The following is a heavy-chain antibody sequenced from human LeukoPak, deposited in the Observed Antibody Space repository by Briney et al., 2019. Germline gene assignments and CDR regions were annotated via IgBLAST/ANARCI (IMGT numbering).Heavy chain of an antibody. J-gene: IGHJ4*02. CDR1: GFTVSSNY. CDR2: IYTGGNT. Sequence: GGSLRLSCVASGFTVSSNYMSWVRQAPGKGLEWVSVIYTGGNTYYADSVKGRFTISRDTSWNTLFLQMNSLRAEDTAVYYCARGITIFGVVIPFDYWGQGTLVTVSS. V-gene: IGHV3-66*01. D-gene: IGHD3-3*01. CDR3: ARGITIFGVVIPFDY.